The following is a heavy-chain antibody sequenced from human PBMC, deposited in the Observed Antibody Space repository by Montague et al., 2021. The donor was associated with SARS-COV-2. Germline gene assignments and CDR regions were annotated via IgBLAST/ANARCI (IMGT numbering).Heavy chain of an antibody. D-gene: IGHD2-8*01. CDR2: RYQNGAT. CDR1: GFSISSGYY. Sequence: SETLSLTCSVSGFSISSGYYWGWIRQTPGKGLEWIGSRYQNGATYYSPSLKRPVTILLDTSKNQFSLKLTSVTAADTAVYYCARLLRSCTNGVCRTYYYYALDVWGQGTTVTVSS. J-gene: IGHJ6*02. V-gene: IGHV4-38-2*02. CDR3: ARLLRSCTNGVCRTYYYYALDV.